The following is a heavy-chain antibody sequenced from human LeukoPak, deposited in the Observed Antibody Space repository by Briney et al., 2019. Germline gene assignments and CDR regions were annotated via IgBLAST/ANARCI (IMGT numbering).Heavy chain of an antibody. CDR1: GYTFTSYD. V-gene: IGHV1-8*01. CDR2: MNPNSGNT. J-gene: IGHJ3*02. CDR3: ASSAPQAGYCSGGSCYSDAFDI. D-gene: IGHD2-15*01. Sequence: ASVKVSCKASGYTFTSYDINWVRQATGQGLEWMGRMNPNSGNTGYAQKFQGRVTMTRNTSISTAYMELSSLRSEDTAVYYCASSAPQAGYCSGGSCYSDAFDIWGQGTMVTVSS.